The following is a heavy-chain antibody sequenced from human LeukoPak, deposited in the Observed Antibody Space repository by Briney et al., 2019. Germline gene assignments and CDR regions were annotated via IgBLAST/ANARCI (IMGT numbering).Heavy chain of an antibody. CDR1: GFTFTNYA. CDR3: AKGIRFLEWNDAFDI. CDR2: ISGSGGST. J-gene: IGHJ3*02. D-gene: IGHD3-3*01. V-gene: IGHV3-23*01. Sequence: LGGSLRLSCAASGFTFTNYAMTWVRQAPGKGLEWVSAISGSGGSTYYADSVKGRFTISRDNSKNTLYLQMNSLRAEDTAVYYCAKGIRFLEWNDAFDIWGQGTMVTVSS.